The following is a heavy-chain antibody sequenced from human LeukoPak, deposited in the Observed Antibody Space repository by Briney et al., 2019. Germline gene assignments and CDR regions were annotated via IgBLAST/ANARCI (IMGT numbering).Heavy chain of an antibody. CDR3: AREEMRVKAFAT. CDR2: INPNSGGT. D-gene: IGHD2-21*01. CDR1: GYTFTGYY. J-gene: IGHJ3*02. V-gene: IGHV1-2*02. Sequence: GASVKVFCKASGYTFTGYYMHWVRQAPGQGLEWMGWINPNSGGTNFADKFQGRVTVTRDTSSSTAYMELSRLRSDDTAVYYCAREEMRVKAFATWGQGTLVTVYS.